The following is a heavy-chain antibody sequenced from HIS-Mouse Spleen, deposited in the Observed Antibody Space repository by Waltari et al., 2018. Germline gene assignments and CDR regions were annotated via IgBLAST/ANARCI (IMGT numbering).Heavy chain of an antibody. CDR2: IYYSGST. Sequence: QVQLQESGPGLVKPSETLSLTCTVSGCSISSYYWSWIRQPPGKGLEWIGYIYYSGSTNYNPSLKSRVTISVDTSKNQFSLKLSSVTAADTAVYYCAREGLERYYFDYWGQGTLVTVSS. CDR1: GCSISSYY. CDR3: AREGLERYYFDY. J-gene: IGHJ4*02. D-gene: IGHD1-1*01. V-gene: IGHV4-59*01.